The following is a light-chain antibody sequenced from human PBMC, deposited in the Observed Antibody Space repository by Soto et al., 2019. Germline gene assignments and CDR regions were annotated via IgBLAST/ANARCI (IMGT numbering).Light chain of an antibody. Sequence: QSALTQPRSVSGSPGQSVTISCTGTSSDVGGYNYVSWHQQHPGKAPKLMIYDVSKRPSGVPDRFSGSKSGNTASLTSSELQPEDEADYYCCSYAGSYTWVFGGGTKLTVL. CDR3: CSYAGSYTWV. V-gene: IGLV2-11*01. CDR1: SSDVGGYNY. J-gene: IGLJ3*02. CDR2: DVS.